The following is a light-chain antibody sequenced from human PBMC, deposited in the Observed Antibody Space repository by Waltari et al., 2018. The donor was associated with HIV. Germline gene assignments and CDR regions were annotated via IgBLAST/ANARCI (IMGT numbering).Light chain of an antibody. CDR1: STNVGSYSL. J-gene: IGLJ3*02. CDR3: CSYGGDDTLV. CDR2: DDS. V-gene: IGLV2-23*01. Sequence: QSALTQPASVSGSLGQSITISCTGASTNVGSYSLVSWYQNRPGQAPTLIIYDDSKRPLGISSRFSGSKSGNTASLTFSGLQSEDEADYYCCSYGGDDTLVFGGGTKVTAL.